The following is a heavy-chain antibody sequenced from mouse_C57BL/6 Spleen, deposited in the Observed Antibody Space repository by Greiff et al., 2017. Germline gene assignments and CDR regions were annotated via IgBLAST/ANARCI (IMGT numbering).Heavy chain of an antibody. D-gene: IGHD2-5*01. CDR3: ARPYSNYYAMDY. Sequence: DVMLVESGGGLVKPGGSLKLSCAASGFTFSDYGMHWVRQAPEKGLEWVAYISSGSSTIYYADTVKGRFTISRDNAKNTLFLQMTSLRSEDTAMYYCARPYSNYYAMDYWGQGTSVTVSS. J-gene: IGHJ4*01. V-gene: IGHV5-17*01. CDR1: GFTFSDYG. CDR2: ISSGSSTI.